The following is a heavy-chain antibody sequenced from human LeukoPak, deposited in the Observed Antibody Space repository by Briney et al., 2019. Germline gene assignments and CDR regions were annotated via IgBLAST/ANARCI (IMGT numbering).Heavy chain of an antibody. CDR2: IYTSGST. J-gene: IGHJ5*02. D-gene: IGHD1-26*01. CDR3: ARYIVGGNWFDP. V-gene: IGHV4-61*02. CDR1: GGSISSGSYY. Sequence: SETLSLTCTVSGGSISSGSYYWSWIRQPAGKGLEWIGRIYTSGSTNYNPSLKSRVTISVDTSKNQFSLKLSSVTAADTAVYYCARYIVGGNWFDPWGQGTLVTVSS.